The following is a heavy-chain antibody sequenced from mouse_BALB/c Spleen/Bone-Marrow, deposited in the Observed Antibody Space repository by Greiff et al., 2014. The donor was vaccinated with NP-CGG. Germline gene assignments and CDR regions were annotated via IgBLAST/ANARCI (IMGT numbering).Heavy chain of an antibody. V-gene: IGHV14-3*02. J-gene: IGHJ3*01. D-gene: IGHD1-1*01. CDR1: GFNIKDTY. CDR3: ARSIDYGTAGFAY. Sequence: EVQLQQSGAELVKPGASVKLSCTASGFNIKDTYMYWVKQRPEQGLEWIGRIDPANGNTKYDPKFQGKATITADTSSNTAYLQLSSLTSEDTAVYYCARSIDYGTAGFAYWGQGTLVTVSA. CDR2: IDPANGNT.